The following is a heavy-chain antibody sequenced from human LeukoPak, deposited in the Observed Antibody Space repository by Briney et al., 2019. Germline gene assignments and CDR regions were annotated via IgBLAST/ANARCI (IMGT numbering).Heavy chain of an antibody. J-gene: IGHJ4*02. CDR3: AKVHRAYDYDSGSYYDSGFDY. CDR2: ISGSGGST. D-gene: IGHD3-10*01. Sequence: GGSLRLSCEASGFTFSSYAMSWVRQAPGKGLEWVSNISGSGGSTYYADSVKGRFTISRDNSKNTLYLQMNSLRAEDTAIYYCAKVHRAYDYDSGSYYDSGFDYWGQGTLVTVSS. CDR1: GFTFSSYA. V-gene: IGHV3-23*01.